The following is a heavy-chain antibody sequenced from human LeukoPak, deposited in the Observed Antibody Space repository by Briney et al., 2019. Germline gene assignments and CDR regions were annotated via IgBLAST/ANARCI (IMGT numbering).Heavy chain of an antibody. CDR3: ARGRSDYYGMDV. J-gene: IGHJ6*02. CDR1: DGSINSYY. D-gene: IGHD1-26*01. Sequence: PSETLSLTCSVSDGSINSYYWNWIRRPPGKGLEWIGYIYYNGNTNYSPSLKSRVTMSVDTSKNLFSLKVSSVTAADTAVYYCARGRSDYYGMDVWGQGTTVTVSS. V-gene: IGHV4-59*01. CDR2: IYYNGNT.